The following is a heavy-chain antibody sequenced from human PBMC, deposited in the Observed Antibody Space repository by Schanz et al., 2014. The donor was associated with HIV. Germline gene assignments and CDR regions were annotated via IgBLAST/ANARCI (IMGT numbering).Heavy chain of an antibody. CDR2: INSDGSST. Sequence: VQLVDSGGGVVQPGRSLRLSCAASGFTFNSYDMHWVRQAPGKGLEWVSRINSDGSSTSYADSVKGRFTISRDNSKSTLYLQMNSLRAEDTAVYYCARAGQLALEQGWGNYYYYYYYGMDVWGQGTTVTVSS. V-gene: IGHV3-74*02. CDR3: ARAGQLALEQGWGNYYYYYYYGMDV. J-gene: IGHJ6*02. D-gene: IGHD1-7*01. CDR1: GFTFNSYD.